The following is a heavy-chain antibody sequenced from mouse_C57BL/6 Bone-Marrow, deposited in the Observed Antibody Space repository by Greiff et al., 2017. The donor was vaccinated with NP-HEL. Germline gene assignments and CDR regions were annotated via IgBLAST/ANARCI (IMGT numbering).Heavy chain of an antibody. CDR1: GYTFTSYG. V-gene: IGHV1-81*01. D-gene: IGHD1-1*01. Sequence: QVQLQQSGAELARPGASVKLSCKASGYTFTSYGISWVKQRTGPGLEWIGEFYPRSGNTYYNAKFKGKATLTADKSSSTAYMERRSLTSEDSAVYFCARGTTTVPLDYWGQGTTLTVSS. CDR3: ARGTTTVPLDY. J-gene: IGHJ2*01. CDR2: FYPRSGNT.